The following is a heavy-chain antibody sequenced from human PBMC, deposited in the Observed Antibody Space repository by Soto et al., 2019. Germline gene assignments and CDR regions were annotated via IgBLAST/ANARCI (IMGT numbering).Heavy chain of an antibody. Sequence: PTEPLSLTYTVSGGSIRSSSYDWGWMRHPPGKGLEWIGSIYYSGSTYYNPSLKSRVTISVDTSKNKFSLKMRYVTDADTAVYYCAKQVCWDGRSHYYYYYGMDVWGQVTTV. D-gene: IGHD1-26*01. CDR3: AKQVCWDGRSHYYYYYGMDV. J-gene: IGHJ6*02. CDR1: GGSIRSSSYD. V-gene: IGHV4-39*01. CDR2: IYYSGST.